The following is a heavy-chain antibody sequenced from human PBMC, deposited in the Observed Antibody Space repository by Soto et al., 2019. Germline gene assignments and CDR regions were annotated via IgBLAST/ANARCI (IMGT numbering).Heavy chain of an antibody. D-gene: IGHD3-16*01. V-gene: IGHV4-31*03. Sequence: QVQLQASGPELVKPSQTLSLTCTVSGGSISSNGHYWTWIRQHPGKGLEWIAYIYYTGNTYYNPSLKGRLSISVDTSKNQFSLKLRSVTAADTAVYYCAREQGGFDSWGQGTLVTVSS. CDR3: AREQGGFDS. J-gene: IGHJ4*02. CDR1: GGSISSNGHY. CDR2: IYYTGNT.